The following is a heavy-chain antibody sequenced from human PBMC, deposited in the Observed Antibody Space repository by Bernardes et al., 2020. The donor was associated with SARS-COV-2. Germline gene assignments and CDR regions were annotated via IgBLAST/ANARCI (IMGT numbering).Heavy chain of an antibody. Sequence: GGSLRLSCAASGLTVSSNYISWVRQGPGMGLECVSIVYGGGSTYYADSVRGRFSISRDNSKNTLYLQMNSLRVDDTAVYYCASGDGYPIGTFDILGRGTMVTVSS. CDR2: VYGGGST. CDR1: GLTVSSNY. D-gene: IGHD5-12*01. V-gene: IGHV3-53*01. J-gene: IGHJ3*02. CDR3: ASGDGYPIGTFDI.